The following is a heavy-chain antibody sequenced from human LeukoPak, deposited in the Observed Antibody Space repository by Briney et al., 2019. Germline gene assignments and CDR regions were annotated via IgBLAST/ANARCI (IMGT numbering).Heavy chain of an antibody. CDR3: ARDPWYDRSVYHYYYYYGMDV. CDR1: GYTFTGYY. V-gene: IGHV1-2*02. J-gene: IGHJ6*02. D-gene: IGHD3-22*01. CDR2: INPNSGGT. Sequence: AAVKVSRKASGYTFTGYYMYSVRPAPGQGLEWRGWINPNSGGTNNAQKFQGRVTMTTDTSISTAYMELSRLKSDDTAVYYCARDPWYDRSVYHYYYYYGMDVWGQGTTVTVAS.